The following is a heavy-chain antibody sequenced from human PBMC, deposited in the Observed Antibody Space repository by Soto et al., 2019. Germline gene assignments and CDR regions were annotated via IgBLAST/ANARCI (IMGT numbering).Heavy chain of an antibody. V-gene: IGHV3-21*01. Sequence: GGSLRLSCAASGFTFSSYSMNWVRQAPGKGLEWVSSISSSSSYIYYADSVKGRFTISRDNAKNSLYLQMNSPRAEDTAVYYCAREAGYCSGGSCYPYYYYYMDVWGKGTTITVSS. D-gene: IGHD2-15*01. CDR1: GFTFSSYS. J-gene: IGHJ6*03. CDR3: AREAGYCSGGSCYPYYYYYMDV. CDR2: ISSSSSYI.